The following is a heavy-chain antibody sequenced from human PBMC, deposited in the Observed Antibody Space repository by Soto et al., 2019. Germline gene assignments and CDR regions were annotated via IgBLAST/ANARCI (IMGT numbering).Heavy chain of an antibody. J-gene: IGHJ4*02. CDR2: IDYSGTI. Sequence: QLQLQESGPGLVKPSETLSLTCNASGGSISSSPYAWGWIRQSPGKGLEWIGTIDYSGTIYYNPSLQSRITISVDTSKNQISLRLSSVTAADTAVYYCARHVHNQGYEYYFDSWGQGTLVTVSS. CDR1: GGSISSSPYA. CDR3: ARHVHNQGYEYYFDS. V-gene: IGHV4-39*01. D-gene: IGHD3-3*01.